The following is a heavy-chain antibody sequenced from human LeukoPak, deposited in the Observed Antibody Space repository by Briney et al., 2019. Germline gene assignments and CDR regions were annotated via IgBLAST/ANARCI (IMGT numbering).Heavy chain of an antibody. V-gene: IGHV3-9*01. D-gene: IGHD2-2*01. Sequence: PGGSLRLSCAASGFTFDDYAMHWVRQAPGKGLEWVSGISWNSGSIGYADSVKGRFTISRDNAKNSLYLQMNSLRAEDTAVYYCAKDQVVPAAEADYWGQGTLVTVSS. CDR1: GFTFDDYA. CDR2: ISWNSGSI. CDR3: AKDQVVPAAEADY. J-gene: IGHJ4*02.